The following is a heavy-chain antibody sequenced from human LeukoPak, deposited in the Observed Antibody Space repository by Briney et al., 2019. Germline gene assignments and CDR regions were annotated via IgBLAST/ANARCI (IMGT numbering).Heavy chain of an antibody. J-gene: IGHJ4*02. CDR1: RFTFSSHS. Sequence: GGSLRLSCAASRFTFSSHSMSWVRQAPGKGLEWVSVISDSGGTTYYADSVKGRFTISRDNSKNTLYLQVNSLRAEETAVYYCATPNRGYGGIFDYWGQGTLVTVSS. CDR3: ATPNRGYGGIFDY. V-gene: IGHV3-23*01. D-gene: IGHD6-25*01. CDR2: ISDSGGTT.